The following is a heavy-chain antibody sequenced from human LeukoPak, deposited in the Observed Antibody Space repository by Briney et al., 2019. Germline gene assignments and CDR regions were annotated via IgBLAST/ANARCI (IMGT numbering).Heavy chain of an antibody. Sequence: PSETLSLTCTVSGGSISNYYWSWIRQPAGKGLEWIGRIYTSGSTNYNPSLKSRVTISVDTSKNQFSLKLSSVTAADTAVYYCAREKIGYYDGSGRGWFDPWGQGTLVTVSS. CDR1: GGSISNYY. CDR2: IYTSGST. CDR3: AREKIGYYDGSGRGWFDP. J-gene: IGHJ5*02. D-gene: IGHD3-22*01. V-gene: IGHV4-4*07.